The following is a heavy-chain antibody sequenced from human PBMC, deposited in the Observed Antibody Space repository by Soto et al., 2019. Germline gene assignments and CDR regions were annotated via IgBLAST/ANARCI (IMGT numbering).Heavy chain of an antibody. CDR3: ARGTLRLGELSLLQSLPPMDV. J-gene: IGHJ6*02. V-gene: IGHV1-2*02. CDR1: GYTFTGYY. D-gene: IGHD3-16*02. Sequence: ASVKVSCKASGYTFTGYYMHWVRQAPGQGLEWMGWINPNSGGTNYAQKFQGRVTMTRDTSIGTAYMELSRLRSDDTAVYYCARGTLRLGELSLLQSLPPMDVWGQGTTVTVSS. CDR2: INPNSGGT.